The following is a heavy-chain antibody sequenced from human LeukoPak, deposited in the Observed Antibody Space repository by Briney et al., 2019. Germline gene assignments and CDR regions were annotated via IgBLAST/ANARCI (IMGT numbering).Heavy chain of an antibody. CDR3: ARFPYYYDSSGRNAFDI. V-gene: IGHV5-51*01. J-gene: IGHJ3*02. CDR1: GYSFTSYW. CDR2: IYPGDSDT. D-gene: IGHD3-22*01. Sequence: GESLKISCKGSGYSFTSYWIGWVRQMPGKGLEWMGIIYPGDSDTRYSPSFQGQVTISADKSISTAYLQWSSLKASDTAIYYCARFPYYYDSSGRNAFDIWGQGTMVTVSS.